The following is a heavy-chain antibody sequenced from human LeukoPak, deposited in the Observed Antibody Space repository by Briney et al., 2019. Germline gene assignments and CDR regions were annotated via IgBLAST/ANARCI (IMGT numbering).Heavy chain of an antibody. CDR1: GDSVSSNSAA. J-gene: IGHJ6*02. Sequence: SQTLSLTCAISGDSVSSNSAAWNWIRQSPSRGLEWLGRTYYRSKWYNDYAVSVKSRITINPDTSKNQFSLQQNSVTPEDTAVYYCARIAVAGKGVDYYYGMDVWGQGTTVTVSS. CDR2: TYYRSKWYN. V-gene: IGHV6-1*01. D-gene: IGHD6-19*01. CDR3: ARIAVAGKGVDYYYGMDV.